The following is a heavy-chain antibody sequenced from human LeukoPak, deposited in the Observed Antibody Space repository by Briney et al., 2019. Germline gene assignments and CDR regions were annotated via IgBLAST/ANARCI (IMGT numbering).Heavy chain of an antibody. J-gene: IGHJ4*02. V-gene: IGHV1-69*05. Sequence: SVKVSCKASGGTFSSYAISWVRQAPGQGLEWMGGIIPIFGTANYAQKFQGRVTITTDESTSTAYMELRSLRSDDTAVYYCARVLIAGATPGFDYWGQGTLVTVSS. D-gene: IGHD1-26*01. CDR3: ARVLIAGATPGFDY. CDR2: IIPIFGTA. CDR1: GGTFSSYA.